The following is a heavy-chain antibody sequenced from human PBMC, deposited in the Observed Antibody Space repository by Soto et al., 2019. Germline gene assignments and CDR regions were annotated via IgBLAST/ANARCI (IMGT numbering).Heavy chain of an antibody. CDR1: GGYS. CDR2: IYHSGST. V-gene: IGHV4-30-2*02. CDR3: ARSDGRY. Sequence: SETLSLTCAVSGGYSWSWIRQPPGKGLEWIGYIYHSGSTYYNPSLKSRVTISVDRSKNQVSLKLSSVTAADTAVYYCARSDGRYWGQGTLVTVSS. J-gene: IGHJ4*02.